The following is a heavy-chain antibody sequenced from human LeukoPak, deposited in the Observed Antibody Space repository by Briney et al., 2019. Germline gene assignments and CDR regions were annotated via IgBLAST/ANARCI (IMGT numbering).Heavy chain of an antibody. Sequence: GGCLRLSCAASGFRFSDYYISWIRQAPGKGLEWFSYISSPGSTTYYADSVKGRFTISRDNAKNSLSLQMNSLRADDTAVYYCASGIQPRLSWFFDLWGRGTLVTVS. CDR2: ISSPGSTT. V-gene: IGHV3-11*01. D-gene: IGHD5-18*01. CDR1: GFRFSDYY. CDR3: ASGIQPRLSWFFDL. J-gene: IGHJ2*01.